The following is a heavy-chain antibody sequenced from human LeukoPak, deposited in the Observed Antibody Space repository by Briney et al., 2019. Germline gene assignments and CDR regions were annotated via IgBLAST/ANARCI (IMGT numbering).Heavy chain of an antibody. J-gene: IGHJ4*02. CDR3: ARWEVWGSYLDY. Sequence: PSETLSLTCTVSGGSISSGGYYWSWIRQHPGKGLEWIGYIYYSGSTYYNPSLKSRVTISVDTSKNQFSLKLSSVTAADTAVYYCARWEVWGSYLDYWGQGTLVTVSS. CDR2: IYYSGST. D-gene: IGHD3-16*02. CDR1: GGSISSGGYY. V-gene: IGHV4-31*03.